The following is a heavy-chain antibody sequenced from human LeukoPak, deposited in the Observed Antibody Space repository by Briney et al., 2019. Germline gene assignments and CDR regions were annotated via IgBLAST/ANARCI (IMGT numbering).Heavy chain of an antibody. Sequence: GGPLRLSCTASGFTFGDYAMSWVRQAPGKGLEWVGFIRTKAYGGTTEYAASVKGRFTISRDDSKSIAYLQMNSLKTEDTAVYYCTRVRIAARRYYYYGMDVWGQGTTVTDSS. D-gene: IGHD6-6*01. V-gene: IGHV3-49*04. J-gene: IGHJ6*02. CDR1: GFTFGDYA. CDR3: TRVRIAARRYYYYGMDV. CDR2: IRTKAYGGTT.